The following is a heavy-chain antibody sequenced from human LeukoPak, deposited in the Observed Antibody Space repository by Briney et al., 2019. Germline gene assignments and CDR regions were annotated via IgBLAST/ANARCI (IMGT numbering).Heavy chain of an antibody. Sequence: GGSLRLSCAASGFTFSSYWMSWVRQAPGKGLEWVANIKQDGSEKYYVDSVKGRFTISRDNAKNSLYLQMNSLRAEDTAVYYCARGAYGDYYYYYYYMDVWGKGTTVTISS. V-gene: IGHV3-7*01. J-gene: IGHJ6*03. CDR3: ARGAYGDYYYYYYYMDV. D-gene: IGHD4-17*01. CDR1: GFTFSSYW. CDR2: IKQDGSEK.